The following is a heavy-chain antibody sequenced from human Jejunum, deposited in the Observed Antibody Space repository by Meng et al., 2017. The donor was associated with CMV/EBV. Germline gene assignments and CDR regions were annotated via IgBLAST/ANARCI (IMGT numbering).Heavy chain of an antibody. CDR3: ARGKIAVAGITGDY. CDR1: GYTFTSYA. D-gene: IGHD6-19*01. J-gene: IGHJ4*01. Sequence: LGQSGSELKKPGASSKVSCKASGYTFTSYAMKWVRQAPGQGLEWMGWINPNTGNPTYAQGFTGRFVFSLDTSVSTAYLQISSLKAEDTAVYYCARGKIAVAGITGDYWGQGTLVTVSS. V-gene: IGHV7-4-1*02. CDR2: INPNTGNP.